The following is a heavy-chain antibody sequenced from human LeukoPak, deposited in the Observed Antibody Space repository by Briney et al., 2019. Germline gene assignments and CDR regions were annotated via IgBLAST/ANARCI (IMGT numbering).Heavy chain of an antibody. CDR2: IKQDGSEK. CDR1: GFTFSSYW. CDR3: ARGLGYCSGGSCSDNWFDP. J-gene: IGHJ5*02. Sequence: PGGSLRLSCAASGFTFSSYWMSWVRQAPGKGLEWVANIKQDGSEKYYVDSVKGRFTISRDNAKNSLYLQMNSLRAEDTAVYYCARGLGYCSGGSCSDNWFDPWGQGTLVTVSS. V-gene: IGHV3-7*01. D-gene: IGHD2-15*01.